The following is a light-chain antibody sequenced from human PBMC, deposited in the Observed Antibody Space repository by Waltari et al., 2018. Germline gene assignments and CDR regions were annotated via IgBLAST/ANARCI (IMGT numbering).Light chain of an antibody. CDR3: SSYISSSTLEL. Sequence: QSALTQPASVSGSPGQSITISCTGTSSDVGTYNYVSWYQQHPGKAPRLMIFDVSIRPSGVSNRFSGSKSGNTASLTISGLQAEDEADYYCSSYISSSTLELFGGGTKLTVL. J-gene: IGLJ2*01. V-gene: IGLV2-14*03. CDR1: SSDVGTYNY. CDR2: DVS.